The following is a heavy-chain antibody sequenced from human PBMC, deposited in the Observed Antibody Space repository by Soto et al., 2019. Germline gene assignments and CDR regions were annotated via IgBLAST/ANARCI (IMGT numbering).Heavy chain of an antibody. Sequence: PSETLSLTCAVYGGSFSGYYWSWIRQPPGKGLEWIGEINHSGSTNYNPSLKSRVTISVDTSKNQFSLKLSSVTAADTAVYYCARGRADYYDSSGYYWFDPWGQGTLVTVSS. J-gene: IGHJ5*02. D-gene: IGHD3-22*01. CDR2: INHSGST. V-gene: IGHV4-34*01. CDR1: GGSFSGYY. CDR3: ARGRADYYDSSGYYWFDP.